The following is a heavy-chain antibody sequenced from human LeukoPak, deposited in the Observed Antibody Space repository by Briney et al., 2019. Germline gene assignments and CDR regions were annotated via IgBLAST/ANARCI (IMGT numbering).Heavy chain of an antibody. CDR1: GYTFTGYY. CDR2: INPNSGGT. Sequence: ASVKVSCKASGYTFTGYYMHWVRQAPGQGLEWKGWINPNSGGTNYAQKFQGRVTMTRDTSISTAYMELSRLRSDDTAVYYCASVGGSGSYNRYYYSMDVWGKGTTVTISS. D-gene: IGHD3-10*01. CDR3: ASVGGSGSYNRYYYSMDV. J-gene: IGHJ6*03. V-gene: IGHV1-2*02.